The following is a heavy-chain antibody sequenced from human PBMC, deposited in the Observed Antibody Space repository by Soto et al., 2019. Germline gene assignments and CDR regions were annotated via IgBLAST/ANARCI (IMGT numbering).Heavy chain of an antibody. CDR3: VQSRCGGDCLEIYSSHAYNGLDV. D-gene: IGHD2-21*02. J-gene: IGHJ6*02. V-gene: IGHV2-5*02. Sequence: QVTLKESGPTLVKPTQTLTLTCTVSGLSLRTTGVGVGWVRQPPGKALEWLALLYWDDDKLDSPSLRSRLTIANDISEQQVVLTMTNMDTVDTATYYCVQSRCGGDCLEIYSSHAYNGLDVWGQGTTVTVSS. CDR2: LYWDDDK. CDR1: GLSLRTTGVG.